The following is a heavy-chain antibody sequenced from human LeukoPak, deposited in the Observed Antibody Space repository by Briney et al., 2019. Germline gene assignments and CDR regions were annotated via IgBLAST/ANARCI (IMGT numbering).Heavy chain of an antibody. CDR3: ARDQLAAAYFDY. CDR1: GFTFSDYY. D-gene: IGHD6-13*01. CDR2: ISSSGSTI. Sequence: GGSLRLSCAASGFTFSDYYMSWIRQAPGKGLEWVSYISSSGSTIYYADSVKGRFTISRDNAKNSLYLQMYSLRAEDTAVYYCARDQLAAAYFDYWGQGTLVTVSS. V-gene: IGHV3-11*01. J-gene: IGHJ4*02.